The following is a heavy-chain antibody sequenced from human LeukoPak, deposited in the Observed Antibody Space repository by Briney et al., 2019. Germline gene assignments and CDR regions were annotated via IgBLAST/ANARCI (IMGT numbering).Heavy chain of an antibody. CDR1: GFTFSSYW. Sequence: GGSLRLSCAASGFTFSSYWMTWVRQAPGKGLEWVANIKQDGSEKDYVDSVKGRFTISRDNAKNLLYLQMNSLRAEDTAVYYCASEYPPRAFDIWGQGTMVTVSS. J-gene: IGHJ3*02. D-gene: IGHD2-2*01. CDR3: ASEYPPRAFDI. CDR2: IKQDGSEK. V-gene: IGHV3-7*01.